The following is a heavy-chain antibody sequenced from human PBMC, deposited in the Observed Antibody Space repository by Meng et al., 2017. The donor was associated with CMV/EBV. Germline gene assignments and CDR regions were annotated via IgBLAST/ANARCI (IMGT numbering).Heavy chain of an antibody. D-gene: IGHD6-13*01. J-gene: IGHJ3*02. Sequence: LRLSCAVSGFSFDDYAMHWVRQAPGKGLEWVSGLTWSSGVIAHADSVKGRFFISRDNANNSLYLRMNSLRAEDTAMYYCAKDIVKLEQQLDYDGFDIWGQGTMVTVSS. V-gene: IGHV3-9*01. CDR1: GFSFDDYA. CDR2: LTWSSGVI. CDR3: AKDIVKLEQQLDYDGFDI.